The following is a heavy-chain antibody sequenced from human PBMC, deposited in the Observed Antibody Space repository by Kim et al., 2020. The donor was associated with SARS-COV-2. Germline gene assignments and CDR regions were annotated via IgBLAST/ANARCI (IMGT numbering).Heavy chain of an antibody. D-gene: IGHD2-2*01. J-gene: IGHJ6*01. CDR2: ISSSGSTI. CDR3: AREAKYRLLFKRFVNGM. Sequence: GGSLRLSCAASGFTFSDYYMSWIRQAPGKGLEWVSYISSSGSTIYYEDPENSRFITTSENTKNSLYLQMNSLRAEATAVYYSAREAKYRLLFKRFVNGM. V-gene: IGHV3-11*01. CDR1: GFTFSDYY.